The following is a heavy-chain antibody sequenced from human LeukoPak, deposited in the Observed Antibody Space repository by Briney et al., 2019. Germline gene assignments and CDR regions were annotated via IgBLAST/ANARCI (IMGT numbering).Heavy chain of an antibody. CDR1: GGSISSYY. J-gene: IGHJ5*02. D-gene: IGHD1-26*01. V-gene: IGHV4-59*01. CDR3: ARTPREVWFDP. Sequence: SETLSLTCTVSGGSISSYYWSWIRQPPGKGLEWIGYIYYSGSTNYNPSLKSRVTISVDTSKDQFSLKLSSVTAADTAVYYCARTPREVWFDPWGQGTLVTVSS. CDR2: IYYSGST.